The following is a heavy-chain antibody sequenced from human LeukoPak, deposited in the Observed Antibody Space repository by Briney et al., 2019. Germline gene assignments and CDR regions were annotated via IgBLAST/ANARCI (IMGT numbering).Heavy chain of an antibody. CDR1: GFTFSSYW. J-gene: IGHJ4*02. Sequence: GGSLRLSCAASGFTFSSYWMHWVRHAPGKGLVWVSRINSDGSSTYYADSVKGRFTISRDNSKNTLYLQMNSLRAEDTAVYYCAKDREWELLSPFDYWGQGTLVTVSS. CDR2: INSDGSST. D-gene: IGHD1-26*01. V-gene: IGHV3-74*01. CDR3: AKDREWELLSPFDY.